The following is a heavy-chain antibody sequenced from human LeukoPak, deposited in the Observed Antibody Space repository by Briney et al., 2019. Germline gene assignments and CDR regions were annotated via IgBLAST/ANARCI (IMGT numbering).Heavy chain of an antibody. CDR1: EFTVSRNY. D-gene: IGHD5-24*01. Sequence: GGSLRLSCTASEFTVSRNYMLWVRQAPGKGLEWVSLIFSNGDTRYADSVKGRFTISRDTSKNTVSLQMNSLRVEDTAMYYCTRDQMNYWGQGTLVTVSS. J-gene: IGHJ4*02. CDR3: TRDQMNY. V-gene: IGHV3-53*01. CDR2: IFSNGDT.